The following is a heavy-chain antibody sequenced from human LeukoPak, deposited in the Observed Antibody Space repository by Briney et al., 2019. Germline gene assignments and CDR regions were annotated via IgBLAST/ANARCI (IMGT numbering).Heavy chain of an antibody. D-gene: IGHD6-19*01. CDR2: ISYDGSNK. Sequence: GGSLRLSCAASGFTFSSCAMHWVRQAPGKGLEWVAVISYDGSNKNYADSVKGRFTISRDNSKNTLYLQMNSLRAEDTTVYYCARGVRIAVAGYIDYWGQGTLVTVSS. CDR3: ARGVRIAVAGYIDY. V-gene: IGHV3-30*04. J-gene: IGHJ4*02. CDR1: GFTFSSCA.